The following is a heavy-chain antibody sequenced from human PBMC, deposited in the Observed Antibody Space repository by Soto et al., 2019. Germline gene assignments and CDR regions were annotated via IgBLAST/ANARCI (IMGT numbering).Heavy chain of an antibody. Sequence: GGSLRLSCAASGFTFSSYEMNWVRQAPGKGLEWVSYISSSGGTIYYADSVKGRFTISRDNAKNSLYLQMNGLRAEDTAVYYCAREEMATTRYWGQGTLVTVSS. D-gene: IGHD5-12*01. CDR2: ISSSGGTI. CDR3: AREEMATTRY. V-gene: IGHV3-48*03. CDR1: GFTFSSYE. J-gene: IGHJ4*02.